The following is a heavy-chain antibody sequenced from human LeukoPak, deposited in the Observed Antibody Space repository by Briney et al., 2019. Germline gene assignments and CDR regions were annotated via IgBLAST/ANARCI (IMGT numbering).Heavy chain of an antibody. V-gene: IGHV4-59*08. CDR2: IYSSRST. CDR3: AGFEYCGGDCYTDY. J-gene: IGHJ4*02. D-gene: IGHD2-21*02. CDR1: GGSISYYY. Sequence: PSETLSLTCTVSGGSISYYYRSWIRQPPGKGLEWIGYIYSSRSTNYNPSLKSRVTISVDTSKNQFSLKLSSVTAADTAVYYCAGFEYCGGDCYTDYWGQGTLVTVSS.